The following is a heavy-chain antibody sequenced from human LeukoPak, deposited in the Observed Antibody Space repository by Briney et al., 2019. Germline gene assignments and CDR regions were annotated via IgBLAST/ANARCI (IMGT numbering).Heavy chain of an antibody. V-gene: IGHV4-39*07. CDR1: GVSISSSSYY. Sequence: SETLSLTCTVSGVSISSSSYYWGWIRQPPGKGLEWIASISYSGSTYYNPSLKSRVTISVDTSKNQFSLKLSSVTAADTAVYFCARGFRGDNFDYWGQGTLVTVSS. CDR3: ARGFRGDNFDY. D-gene: IGHD7-27*01. J-gene: IGHJ4*02. CDR2: ISYSGST.